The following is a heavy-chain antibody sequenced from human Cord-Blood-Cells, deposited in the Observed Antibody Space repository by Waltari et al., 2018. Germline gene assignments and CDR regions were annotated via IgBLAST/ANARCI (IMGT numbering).Heavy chain of an antibody. V-gene: IGHV3-21*01. D-gene: IGHD3-3*01. CDR1: GFTFSSYS. Sequence: EVQLVESGGGLVKPGGSLRLSCAASGFTFSSYSMNWVRQAPGKGLEWVSSISSSSSYIYYADSVKGRFTISRDNAKNSLYLQMNSLRAEDTAVYCCARADDFWSGYYYYYYGMDVWGQGTTVTVSS. J-gene: IGHJ6*02. CDR2: ISSSSSYI. CDR3: ARADDFWSGYYYYYYGMDV.